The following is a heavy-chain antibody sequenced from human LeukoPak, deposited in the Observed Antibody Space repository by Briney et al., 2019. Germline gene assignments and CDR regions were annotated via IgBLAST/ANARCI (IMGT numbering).Heavy chain of an antibody. CDR1: GFTFSSYA. V-gene: IGHV3-53*01. CDR2: IYSGGST. D-gene: IGHD3-9*01. J-gene: IGHJ5*02. Sequence: PGGSLRLSCAASGFTFSSYAMSWVRQAPGKGLEWVSVIYSGGSTYYADSVKGRFTISRDNSKNTLYLQMNSLRAEDTAVYYCARGVLRYSWFDPWGQGTLVTVSS. CDR3: ARGVLRYSWFDP.